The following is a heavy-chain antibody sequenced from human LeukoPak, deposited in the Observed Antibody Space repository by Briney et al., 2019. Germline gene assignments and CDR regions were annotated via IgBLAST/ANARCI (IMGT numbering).Heavy chain of an antibody. D-gene: IGHD4-11*01. CDR2: ISGSGEIT. V-gene: IGHV3-23*01. CDR3: ATYSILNAREFRY. Sequence: GGSLRLSCVVSGFTSGSYAMSWVRQAPGKGLEWLSAISGSGEITKYADTVKGRFTSSRDNSKNILYLQMNSLGADDTAVYYCATYSILNAREFRYWGQGTLVTVTS. CDR1: GFTSGSYA. J-gene: IGHJ1*01.